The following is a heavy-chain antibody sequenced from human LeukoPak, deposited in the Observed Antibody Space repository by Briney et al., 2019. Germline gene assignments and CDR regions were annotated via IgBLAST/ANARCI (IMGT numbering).Heavy chain of an antibody. CDR2: LSPNSGDT. CDR1: GYTFTSYD. D-gene: IGHD7-27*01. Sequence: ASVKVSCKASGYTFTSYDFNWVRQATGQWPEWMGWLSPNSGDTGYAQKFQDRVTMTRNTSISTAYMELSSLRSDDTAVYYCARGPPNWGYDYWGPGTLVTVSS. J-gene: IGHJ4*02. CDR3: ARGPPNWGYDY. V-gene: IGHV1-8*01.